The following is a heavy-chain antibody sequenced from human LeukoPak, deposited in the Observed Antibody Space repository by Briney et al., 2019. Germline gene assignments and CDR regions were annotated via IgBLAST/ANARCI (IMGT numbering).Heavy chain of an antibody. CDR3: ARGTMMVGP. V-gene: IGHV4-59*01. CDR1: GGSISTLY. Sequence: SETLSLTCPVPGGSISTLYWSWVRQPPGRGMEWIGFIYYTGSTNYNPSLKSRVTISLDTSKNQFSLELTSVTAADTAVYYCARGTMMVGPWGQGTLVTVSS. CDR2: IYYTGST. D-gene: IGHD3-22*01. J-gene: IGHJ5*02.